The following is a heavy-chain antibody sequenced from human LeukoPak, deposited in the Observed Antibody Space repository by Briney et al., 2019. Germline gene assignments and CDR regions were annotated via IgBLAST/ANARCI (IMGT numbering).Heavy chain of an antibody. J-gene: IGHJ4*02. CDR3: ARDGRGIAAAGSSLDY. Sequence: GGSLRLSCVVSGFTFNRCWMNWVRQAPGKGLEWVSSISSSSSYIYYADSVKGRFTISRDNAKNSLYLQMNSLRAEDTAVYYCARDGRGIAAAGSSLDYWGQGTLVTVSS. V-gene: IGHV3-21*01. CDR1: GFTFNRCW. D-gene: IGHD6-13*01. CDR2: ISSSSSYI.